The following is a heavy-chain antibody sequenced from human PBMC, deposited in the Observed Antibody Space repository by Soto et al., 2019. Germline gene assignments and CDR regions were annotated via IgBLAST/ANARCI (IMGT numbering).Heavy chain of an antibody. CDR2: ISSSSSYI. CDR1: GFTFSSYS. CDR3: ARDVVGARHNWLDP. J-gene: IGHJ5*02. Sequence: GGSLRLSCAASGFTFSSYSMNWVRQAPGKGLEWVSSISSSSSYIYYADSVKGRFTISRDNAKNSLYLQMNSLRAEDTAVYYSARDVVGARHNWLDPWGQETLVTVYS. D-gene: IGHD1-26*01. V-gene: IGHV3-21*01.